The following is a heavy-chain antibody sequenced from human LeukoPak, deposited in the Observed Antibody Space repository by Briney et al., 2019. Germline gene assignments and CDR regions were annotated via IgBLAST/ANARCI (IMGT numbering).Heavy chain of an antibody. J-gene: IGHJ4*02. CDR3: AKVDYYGSLDY. CDR2: ISGSGGST. CDR1: GFTFSSYA. Sequence: GGSLRLSCAASGFTFSSYAMSWVRQAPGKGLEWVSAISGSGGSTYYADSVKGRFTISRDNSKNTLYLKMNRLRVEDPAVYYCAKVDYYGSLDYWGQGTLVTLSS. V-gene: IGHV3-23*01. D-gene: IGHD3-10*01.